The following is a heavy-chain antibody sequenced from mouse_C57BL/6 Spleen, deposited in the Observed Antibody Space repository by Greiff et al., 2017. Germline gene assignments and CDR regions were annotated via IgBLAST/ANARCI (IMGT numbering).Heavy chain of an antibody. D-gene: IGHD2-1*01. CDR1: GYSITSGYY. Sequence: EVKLQESGPGLVKPSQSLSLTCSVSGYSITSGYYWNWIRQFPGNQLEWMGYISNDGSNNYNPSLKNRITITRDTSKNQVYLKLNSVTTEDTATYYRAREGDGNAFAYWGQGTLVTVSA. CDR3: AREGDGNAFAY. J-gene: IGHJ3*01. V-gene: IGHV3-6*01. CDR2: ISNDGSN.